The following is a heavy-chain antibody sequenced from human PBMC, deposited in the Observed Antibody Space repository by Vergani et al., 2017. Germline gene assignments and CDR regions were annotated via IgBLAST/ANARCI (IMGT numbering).Heavy chain of an antibody. CDR1: GDSFNNFP. V-gene: IGHV1-69*13. D-gene: IGHD2-8*02. J-gene: IGHJ2*01. Sequence: QVHLVQSGAEVKKPGSSVKVSCRSSGDSFNNFPITWVRQAPGQGLEWMGRIFPVFGTADYSQKFQDRVTITADESTNTSYMHLSSLRSDDTAVYFCAKLHTYRWQFSFDVWGRGTHVTVSS. CDR2: IFPVFGTA. CDR3: AKLHTYRWQFSFDV.